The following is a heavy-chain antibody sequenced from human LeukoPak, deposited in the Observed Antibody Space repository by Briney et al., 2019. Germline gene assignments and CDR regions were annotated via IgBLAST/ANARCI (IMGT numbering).Heavy chain of an antibody. D-gene: IGHD3-10*01. V-gene: IGHV1-18*01. CDR1: GYTFTSYG. J-gene: IGHJ4*02. CDR2: ITAYNDNT. Sequence: ASVEVSCKASGYTFTSYGISWVRQAPGQGLEWMGWITAYNDNTNYAQKLQGRVTMTTDTSTSTAYMELRSLRSDDTAVYYCARALLWFGEPSHIDYCGQRALVSASS. CDR3: ARALLWFGEPSHIDY.